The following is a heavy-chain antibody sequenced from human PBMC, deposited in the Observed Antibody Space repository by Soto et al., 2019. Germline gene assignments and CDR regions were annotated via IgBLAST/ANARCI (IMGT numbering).Heavy chain of an antibody. Sequence: GASVKVSCKASGYTFTSYDINWVRQAPGQGLEWMGWISAYNGNTNYAQKLQGRVTMTTDTSTSTAYMELRSLRSDDTAVYYCARDDEIVLVPAAMLYYYYGMDVWGQGTTVTVSS. CDR3: ARDDEIVLVPAAMLYYYYGMDV. V-gene: IGHV1-18*01. J-gene: IGHJ6*02. CDR2: ISAYNGNT. D-gene: IGHD2-2*01. CDR1: GYTFTSYD.